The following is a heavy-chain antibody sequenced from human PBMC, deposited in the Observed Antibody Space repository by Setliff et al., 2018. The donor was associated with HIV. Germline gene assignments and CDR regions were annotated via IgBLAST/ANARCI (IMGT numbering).Heavy chain of an antibody. D-gene: IGHD3-16*01. V-gene: IGHV3-23*01. Sequence: GGSLRLSCAASGFTFPDSAMSWVRQAPGKGLEWVSVISASGGSTYYADSVKGRFTISRDNSKNTLYLQMNSLRAEDTALYYCAKVPIWGSVDYWGQGTLVTVSS. CDR2: ISASGGST. CDR1: GFTFPDSA. J-gene: IGHJ4*02. CDR3: AKVPIWGSVDY.